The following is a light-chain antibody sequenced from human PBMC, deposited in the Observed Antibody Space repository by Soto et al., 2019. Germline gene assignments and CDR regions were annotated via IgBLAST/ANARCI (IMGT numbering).Light chain of an antibody. CDR2: GAS. CDR3: QQYGSSPPWT. CDR1: QSVSSSY. Sequence: VLTQSPGTLSLSPGERATLSCRASQSVSSSYLAWYQQKPGQAPRLLIYGASSRATGIPDRFSGSGSGTDFTLTISRLEPEDFAVYYCQQYGSSPPWTFGQGTKV. J-gene: IGKJ1*01. V-gene: IGKV3-20*01.